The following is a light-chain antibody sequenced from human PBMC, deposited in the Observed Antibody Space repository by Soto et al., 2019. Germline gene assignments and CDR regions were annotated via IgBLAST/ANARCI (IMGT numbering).Light chain of an antibody. Sequence: EILLTQSPATLAVSPGERVTLSCRANQTVRTYLAWYQQKPGQAPRLLIYGASTRATGIPARFSGSGSGTEFSLTISSLQSEDLAVYYCQQYSSWPPWAFGQGTKVEIK. CDR3: QQYSSWPPWA. J-gene: IGKJ1*01. CDR2: GAS. CDR1: QTVRTY. V-gene: IGKV3-15*01.